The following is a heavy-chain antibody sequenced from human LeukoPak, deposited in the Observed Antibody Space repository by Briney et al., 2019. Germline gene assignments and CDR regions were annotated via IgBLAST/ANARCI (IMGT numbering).Heavy chain of an antibody. CDR2: ISSSGAYK. V-gene: IGHV3-21*01. Sequence: GGSLRLSCAASGFTFSTYGMNWVRQAPGKGLEWVASISSSGAYKYYADSMKGRFTISRDNARNSLFLQMKSLRAEDTAVYYCARDLFYCEDSGYRYNWLDPWGQGTLVTVSS. CDR3: ARDLFYCEDSGYRYNWLDP. D-gene: IGHD3-22*01. J-gene: IGHJ5*02. CDR1: GFTFSTYG.